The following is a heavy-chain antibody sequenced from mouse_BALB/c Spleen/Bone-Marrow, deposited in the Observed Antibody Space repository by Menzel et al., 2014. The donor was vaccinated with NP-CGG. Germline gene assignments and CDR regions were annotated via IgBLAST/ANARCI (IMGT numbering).Heavy chain of an antibody. D-gene: IGHD2-4*01. CDR1: GFTFTDYY. Sequence: EVMLVESGGGLVQPGDSLRLSCATSGFTFTDYYMNWVRQPPGKALEWLGFIRSKANGYTTEYSASVKGRFTISRDNSQSILYLQMNTLRAEDSATYYCARDRGLTYFDYWGQGTTLTVSS. J-gene: IGHJ2*01. CDR2: IRSKANGYTT. V-gene: IGHV7-3*02. CDR3: ARDRGLTYFDY.